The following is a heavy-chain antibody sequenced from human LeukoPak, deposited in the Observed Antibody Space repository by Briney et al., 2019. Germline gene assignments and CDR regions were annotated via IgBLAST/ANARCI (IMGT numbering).Heavy chain of an antibody. V-gene: IGHV1-8*01. CDR2: MNPNSGNT. J-gene: IGHJ5*02. D-gene: IGHD3-22*01. CDR1: GYTFTSYD. Sequence: ASVKVSCKASGYTFTSYDINWVRQATGQGLEWMGWMNPNSGNTGYALKFQDRVTMTRNTSISTAYMELSSLRSEDTAVYYCARTNYYDNSANWFDPWGQGTLVTVSS. CDR3: ARTNYYDNSANWFDP.